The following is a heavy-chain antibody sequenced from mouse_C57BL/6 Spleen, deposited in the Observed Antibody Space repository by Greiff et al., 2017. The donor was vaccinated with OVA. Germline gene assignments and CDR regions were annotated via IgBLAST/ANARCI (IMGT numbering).Heavy chain of an antibody. V-gene: IGHV1-15*01. J-gene: IGHJ3*01. CDR1: GYTFTDYE. CDR3: TSYYSNFSLAY. Sequence: QVQLKESGAELVRPGASVTLSCKASGYTFTDYEMHWVRRTPVHGLEWIGAIDTETGGTASNQKFKGKAILTADKSSSTAYMELRSLTSEDSAVYYCTSYYSNFSLAYWGQGTLVTVSA. CDR2: IDTETGGT. D-gene: IGHD2-5*01.